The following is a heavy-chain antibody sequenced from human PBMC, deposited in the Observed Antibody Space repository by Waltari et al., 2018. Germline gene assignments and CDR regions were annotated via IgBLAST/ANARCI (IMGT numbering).Heavy chain of an antibody. D-gene: IGHD1-26*01. CDR2: IHYSGSI. V-gene: IGHV4-59*01. CDR1: GGSTSTYY. CDR3: ARADTSTSYFYYYMDV. Sequence: QVQLQESGPGLVKPSETLSLTCTVSGGSTSTYYWSWVRQSPGKGLEWIGYIHYSGSIVYNPSLRSRVAISLDTPNNQFSLSLRSVTAADAAIYYCARADTSTSYFYYYMDVWGKGTTVTVSS. J-gene: IGHJ6*03.